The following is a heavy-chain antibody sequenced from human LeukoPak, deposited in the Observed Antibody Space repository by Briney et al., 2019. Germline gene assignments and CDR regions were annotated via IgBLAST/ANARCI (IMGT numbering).Heavy chain of an antibody. D-gene: IGHD6-13*01. J-gene: IGHJ4*02. Sequence: GGSLRLSCAASGFTFSTNDMSWVRQPPGKGLEWVSAISVIGGSTYYADSVKGRFTTSRDNSKNTLYLQMNSLRAEDTAVYYCAKAPWGSPYSSSCHFDYWGQGTLVTVSS. V-gene: IGHV3-23*01. CDR3: AKAPWGSPYSSSCHFDY. CDR1: GFTFSTND. CDR2: ISVIGGST.